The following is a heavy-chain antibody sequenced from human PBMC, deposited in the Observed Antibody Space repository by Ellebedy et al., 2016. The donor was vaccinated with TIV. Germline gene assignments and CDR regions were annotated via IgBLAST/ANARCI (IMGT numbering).Heavy chain of an antibody. J-gene: IGHJ6*02. Sequence: GESLKISCAASGFTFVGYATNWVRQAPGKGLEWVSFISSSSSYIYYGASVKGRFTVSRDNAKKSLYLQMNSLRAEDTAVYYCARPTVPATICGACGMDVWGQGTTVTVSS. V-gene: IGHV3-21*04. CDR1: GFTFVGYA. CDR2: ISSSSSYI. CDR3: ARPTVPATICGACGMDV. D-gene: IGHD2-2*01.